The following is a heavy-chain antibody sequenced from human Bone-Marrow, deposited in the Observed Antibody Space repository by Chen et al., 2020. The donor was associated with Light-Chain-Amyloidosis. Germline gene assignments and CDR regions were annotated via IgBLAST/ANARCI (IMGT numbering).Heavy chain of an antibody. Sequence: QVQLQESGPGLVKPSETLSLTCTVSGGSISSYYWSWIRQPPGKGLEWIGYIYYSGSTNYNPSLKSRVTVSVDTSKNRFSLRVSCVTAADTAVYYCARDNSQNFDYWGQGTLVTVSS. D-gene: IGHD5-18*01. CDR2: IYYSGST. CDR3: ARDNSQNFDY. CDR1: GGSISSYY. V-gene: IGHV4-59*01. J-gene: IGHJ4*02.